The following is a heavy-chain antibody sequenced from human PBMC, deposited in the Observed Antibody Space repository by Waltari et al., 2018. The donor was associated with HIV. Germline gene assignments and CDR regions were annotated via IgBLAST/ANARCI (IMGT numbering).Heavy chain of an antibody. J-gene: IGHJ4*02. CDR3: ARDAPPYCSGGNCYGDY. D-gene: IGHD2-15*01. V-gene: IGHV1-18*01. CDR2: ISTYNGNT. Sequence: QVQLVQSGAEGKKPGASEKVSCRASGYTLTSYGNSGLRQGPGQGLEWMGWISTYNGNTKSAQKLQGRVTMTTDTSTSTAYMELRSLRSDDTAVYYCARDAPPYCSGGNCYGDYWGQGTLVTVST. CDR1: GYTLTSYG.